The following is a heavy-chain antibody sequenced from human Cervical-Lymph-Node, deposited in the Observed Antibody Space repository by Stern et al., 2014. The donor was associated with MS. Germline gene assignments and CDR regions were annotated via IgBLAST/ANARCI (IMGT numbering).Heavy chain of an antibody. J-gene: IGHJ6*02. V-gene: IGHV1-69*06. CDR3: ATPGGRTPGKTYYHYAMDV. CDR1: GGTFNTDA. CDR2: IIPKFITA. D-gene: IGHD3-10*01. Sequence: QLVQSGAEVKKPGSSVRVSCKASGGTFNTDAINWVRQAPGQGLEWMGGIIPKFITANYAQKFQGRVTITADKSTATAYMELNNLKSEDTAVYYCATPGGRTPGKTYYHYAMDVWGQGTTVTVSS.